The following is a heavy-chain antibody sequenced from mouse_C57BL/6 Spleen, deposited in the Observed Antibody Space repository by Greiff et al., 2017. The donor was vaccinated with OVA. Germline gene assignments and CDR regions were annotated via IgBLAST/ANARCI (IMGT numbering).Heavy chain of an antibody. J-gene: IGHJ2*01. Sequence: QVQLKESGAELVRPGTSVKVSCKASGYAFTNYLIEWVKQRPGQGLEWIGVINPGSGGTNYNEKFKGKATLTADKSSSTAYMQLSSLTSEDSAVYFCARGGEGSREDYFDYWGQGTTLTVSS. CDR2: INPGSGGT. V-gene: IGHV1-54*01. CDR3: ARGGEGSREDYFDY. CDR1: GYAFTNYL. D-gene: IGHD1-1*01.